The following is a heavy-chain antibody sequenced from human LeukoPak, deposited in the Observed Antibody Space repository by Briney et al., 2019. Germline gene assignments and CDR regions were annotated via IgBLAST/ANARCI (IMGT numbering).Heavy chain of an antibody. CDR3: AKASAMIVVVSKHFDY. CDR1: GFTFSSYA. J-gene: IGHJ4*02. V-gene: IGHV3-23*01. Sequence: GGSLRLSCAASGFTFSSYAMSWVRQAPGKGLEWVSAISGSGGSTYYADSVKGRFAISRDNSKNTLYLQMNSLRAEDTAVYYCAKASAMIVVVSKHFDYWGQGTLVTVSS. D-gene: IGHD3-22*01. CDR2: ISGSGGST.